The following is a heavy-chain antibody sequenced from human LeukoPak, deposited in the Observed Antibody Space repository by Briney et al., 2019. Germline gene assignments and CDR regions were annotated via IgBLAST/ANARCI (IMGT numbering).Heavy chain of an antibody. J-gene: IGHJ6*02. CDR2: INPSLGNT. CDR3: ARELGFGSGSFRGMDV. D-gene: IGHD3-10*01. V-gene: IGHV1-46*01. Sequence: ASVKVSCKASGYTLTSYYMHWVRQAPGQGLEWMGLINPSLGNTRYAQKFQGRVTMTSDTSTSTGYMELSSLRSEDTAVYYCARELGFGSGSFRGMDVWGQGTTVTVSS. CDR1: GYTLTSYY.